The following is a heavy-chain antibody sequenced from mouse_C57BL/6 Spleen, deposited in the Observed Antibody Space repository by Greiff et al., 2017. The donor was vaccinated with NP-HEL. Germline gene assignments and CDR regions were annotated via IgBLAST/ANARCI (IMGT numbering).Heavy chain of an antibody. Sequence: QVQLQQPGTELVKPGASVKLSCKASGYTFTSYWMHWVKQRPGQGLEWIGNINPSNGGTNFNEKFKSKATLTVDKSSSTAYMQLSSLTSEDSAVYYCARRHGSSYHYYAMDYWGQGTSVTVSS. J-gene: IGHJ4*01. CDR2: INPSNGGT. CDR3: ARRHGSSYHYYAMDY. CDR1: GYTFTSYW. V-gene: IGHV1-53*01. D-gene: IGHD1-1*01.